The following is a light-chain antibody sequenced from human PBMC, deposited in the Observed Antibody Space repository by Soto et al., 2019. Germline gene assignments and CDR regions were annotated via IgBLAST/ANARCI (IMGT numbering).Light chain of an antibody. V-gene: IGLV2-14*01. CDR2: EVS. CDR3: SSFSSTSTIG. CDR1: SMDVGGYNY. J-gene: IGLJ2*01. Sequence: QSALTQPASVSGSPGQSITISCIGSSMDVGGYNYVSWYQHHPGRVPKPMIFEVSDRPSGVSSRFSGSKSGNTAYLTISGLQAEDEADYYCSSFSSTSTIGFGGGTKLTVL.